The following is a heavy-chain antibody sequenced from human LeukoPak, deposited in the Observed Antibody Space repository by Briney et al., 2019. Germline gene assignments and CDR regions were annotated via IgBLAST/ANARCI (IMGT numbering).Heavy chain of an antibody. CDR1: GGSISSGGYY. CDR2: INHSGST. CDR3: ARGPPVNFDWPLYYYYGMDV. D-gene: IGHD3-9*01. Sequence: SETLSLTCTVSGGSISSGGYYWSWIRQPPGKGLEWIGEINHSGSTNYNPSLKSRVTISVDTSKNQFSLKLSSVTAADTAVYYCARGPPVNFDWPLYYYYGMDVWGQGTTVTVSS. V-gene: IGHV4-39*07. J-gene: IGHJ6*02.